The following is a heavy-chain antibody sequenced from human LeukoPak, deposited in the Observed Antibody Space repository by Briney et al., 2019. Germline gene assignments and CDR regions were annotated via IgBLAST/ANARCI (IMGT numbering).Heavy chain of an antibody. V-gene: IGHV3-23*01. J-gene: IGHJ4*02. CDR3: AKSTNYYGSGSYYSGTFDY. CDR1: GFTFSSYA. CDR2: ISGSGGST. Sequence: GGSLRLSCAASGFTFSSYAMSWVRQAPGKGLEWVSAISGSGGSTYYADSVKGRFTISRDNSKNTLYLQMNSLRAEDTAVYYCAKSTNYYGSGSYYSGTFDYWGQGTLVTVSS. D-gene: IGHD3-10*01.